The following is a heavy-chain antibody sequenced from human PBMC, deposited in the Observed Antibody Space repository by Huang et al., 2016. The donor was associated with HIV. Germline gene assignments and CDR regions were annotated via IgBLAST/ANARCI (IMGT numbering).Heavy chain of an antibody. J-gene: IGHJ4*02. CDR3: ARDRGQQLSPFDS. D-gene: IGHD6-13*01. V-gene: IGHV3-21*01. CDR2: IRPSSSFI. CDR1: GFSLDSYN. Sequence: EVQLVESGGGLVKPGGSLRLSCAASGFSLDSYNMYWVRQTPGRGLQWVSSIRPSSSFIDYADSVKGRFSISRDNAKNSLYLQMNNLRGEDTAVYYCARDRGQQLSPFDSWGQGTLVTVSS.